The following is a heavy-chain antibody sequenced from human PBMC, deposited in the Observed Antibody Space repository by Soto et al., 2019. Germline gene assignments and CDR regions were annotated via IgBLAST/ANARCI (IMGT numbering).Heavy chain of an antibody. J-gene: IGHJ6*03. Sequence: SETLSLTCTVSGGSISSYYWSWIRQPPGKGLEWIGYIYYSGSTNYNPSLKGRVTISVDTSKNQFSLKLSAVTAADTAVYYCARGRPNYDILTQLRSQVYYYYYYMDVWGKGTTVTVSS. D-gene: IGHD3-9*01. V-gene: IGHV4-59*01. CDR1: GGSISSYY. CDR2: IYYSGST. CDR3: ARGRPNYDILTQLRSQVYYYYYYMDV.